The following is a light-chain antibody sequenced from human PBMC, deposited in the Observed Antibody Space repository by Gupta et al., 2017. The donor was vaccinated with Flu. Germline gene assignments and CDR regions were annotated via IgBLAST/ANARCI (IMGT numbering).Light chain of an antibody. CDR3: AAWDDSLNGRV. CDR2: SNN. CDR1: SSNIGSNH. V-gene: IGLV1-44*01. J-gene: IGLJ3*02. Sequence: SVLTQPPSASGTPGQRVTISCSGSSSNIGSNHVNWYQQLPGTAPKLLIYSNNQRPSGVPDRFSGSKSGTSAALAISGLQAEDEADYYCAAWDDSLNGRVFGGGTKLTVL.